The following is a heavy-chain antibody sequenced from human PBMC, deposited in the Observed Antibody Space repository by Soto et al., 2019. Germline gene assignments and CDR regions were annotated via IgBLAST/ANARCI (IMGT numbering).Heavy chain of an antibody. V-gene: IGHV3-21*01. CDR2: ISSNSAYI. CDR1: GFTFRSFT. J-gene: IGHJ5*02. D-gene: IGHD6-13*01. CDR3: TRDASRDSSARGWFDP. Sequence: GGSLRLSCAASGFTFRSFTMNWVRQAPGKGLEWVSTISSNSAYIYYTDALRGRFTISRDNAKNSLHLQMNSLRAEDTAVYYCTRDASRDSSARGWFDPWGPGTMVTVYS.